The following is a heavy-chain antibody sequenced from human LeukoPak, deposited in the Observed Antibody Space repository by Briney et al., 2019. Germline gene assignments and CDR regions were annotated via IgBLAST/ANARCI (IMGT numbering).Heavy chain of an antibody. CDR2: ISYDGSNK. J-gene: IGHJ3*02. V-gene: IGHV3-30*03. CDR3: AILSTIFGGVGAFDI. Sequence: GGSLRLSCAASGFTFSSYGMHWVRQAPGKGLEWVAVISYDGSNKYYADSVKGRFTISRDNSKNTLYLQMNSLRAEDTAVYYCAILSTIFGGVGAFDIWGQGTMVTVSS. CDR1: GFTFSSYG. D-gene: IGHD3-3*01.